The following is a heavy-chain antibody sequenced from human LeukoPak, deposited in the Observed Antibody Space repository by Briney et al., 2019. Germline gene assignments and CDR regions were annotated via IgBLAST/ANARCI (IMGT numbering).Heavy chain of an antibody. CDR1: GYTFTSYG. CDR2: IIPIFGTA. V-gene: IGHV1-69*13. D-gene: IGHD3-10*01. Sequence: SVKVSCKASGYTFTSYGISWVRQAPGQGLEWMGGIIPIFGTANYAQKFQGRVTITADESTSTAYMELSSLRSEDTAVYYCARDGSTHYYGSGSGAFDIWGQGTMVTVSS. J-gene: IGHJ3*02. CDR3: ARDGSTHYYGSGSGAFDI.